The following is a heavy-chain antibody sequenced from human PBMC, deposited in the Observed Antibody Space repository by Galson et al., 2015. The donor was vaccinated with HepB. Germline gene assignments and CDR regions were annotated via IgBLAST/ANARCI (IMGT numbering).Heavy chain of an antibody. CDR1: HGSINNYY. V-gene: IGHV4-59*08. Sequence: ETLSLTCSVSHGSINNYYWSWIRQSPGNRLEWIGYIYYNGDTTYNPSLGYRVGMSVDTSINQVSLWLTSATAADTAMYYCARHPGRGSVGYAFDLWGQGTLVTVSA. CDR2: IYYNGDT. CDR3: ARHPGRGSVGYAFDL. J-gene: IGHJ4*02. D-gene: IGHD5-12*01.